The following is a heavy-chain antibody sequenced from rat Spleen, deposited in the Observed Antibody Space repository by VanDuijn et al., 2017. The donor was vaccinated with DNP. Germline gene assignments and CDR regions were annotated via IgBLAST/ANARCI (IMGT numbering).Heavy chain of an antibody. Sequence: QVQLKESGPGLVQPSQTLSLTCTVAGFSLTSYTVHWVRQPPGKGLEWMGRIQSGGSTDYNSALKSRLSISRDTSKNQVFLKMNSLQTNDTGTYYCTRDREFGPDYWGQGVMVTVSS. V-gene: IGHV2-19*01. J-gene: IGHJ2*01. CDR2: IQSGGST. CDR1: GFSLTSYT. CDR3: TRDREFGPDY. D-gene: IGHD4-3*01.